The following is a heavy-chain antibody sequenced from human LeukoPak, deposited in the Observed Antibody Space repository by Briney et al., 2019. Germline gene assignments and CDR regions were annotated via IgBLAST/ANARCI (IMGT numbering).Heavy chain of an antibody. D-gene: IGHD2-2*01. CDR1: GYTFTSYG. CDR2: MSAHNGNT. CDR3: ARDGAGSCSSTSCYGGEYGMDV. J-gene: IGHJ6*02. Sequence: ASVKVSCKASGYTFTSYGISWVRQAPGQGLEWMGWMSAHNGNTNFAQKFQGRVTITTDRSTSTPYIGLKRLRSDDTAVYYCARDGAGSCSSTSCYGGEYGMDVWGQGTTVTVS. V-gene: IGHV1-18*01.